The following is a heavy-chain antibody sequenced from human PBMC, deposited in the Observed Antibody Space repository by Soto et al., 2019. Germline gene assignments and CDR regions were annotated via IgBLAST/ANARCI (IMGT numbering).Heavy chain of an antibody. J-gene: IGHJ3*01. CDR3: ARQYSGFIDAFDF. CDR2: ISSSSSYI. CDR1: GFTFSSYS. V-gene: IGHV3-21*01. D-gene: IGHD5-12*01. Sequence: GGSLRLSCAAPGFTFSSYSMNWVRQAPGKGLEWVSSISSSSSYIYYADSVKGRFTISRDNAKNSLYLQMNSLRAEDTAVYYFARQYSGFIDAFDFWGQGTMVTRSS.